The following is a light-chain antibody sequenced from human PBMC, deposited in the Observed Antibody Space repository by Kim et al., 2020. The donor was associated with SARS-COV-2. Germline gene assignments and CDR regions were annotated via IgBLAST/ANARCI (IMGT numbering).Light chain of an antibody. CDR3: QVWDTGSDHPI. V-gene: IGLV3-21*04. Sequence: SYELTQPPSVSVAPGKTARITCGENSIGLQSVHWYQQKPGQAPVLVIYYDTDRPSGIPERFSGSNSGNMATLTISRVEAGDEADYYCQVWDTGSDHPIFGGGTKVTVL. CDR1: SIGLQS. J-gene: IGLJ2*01. CDR2: YDT.